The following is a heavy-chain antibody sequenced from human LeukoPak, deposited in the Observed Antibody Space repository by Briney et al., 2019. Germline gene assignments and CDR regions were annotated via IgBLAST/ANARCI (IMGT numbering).Heavy chain of an antibody. Sequence: GGSLRLSCAASGFTFSSYWMTWVRQAPGMGLEWVANIKQDGSEKYYVDSVKGRFTISRDNAKNSLYLQMNSLRAEDTAVYYCAREGSDWNYYYYMDVWGKGTTVTISS. V-gene: IGHV3-7*01. CDR2: IKQDGSEK. CDR1: GFTFSSYW. CDR3: AREGSDWNYYYYMDV. J-gene: IGHJ6*03. D-gene: IGHD6-19*01.